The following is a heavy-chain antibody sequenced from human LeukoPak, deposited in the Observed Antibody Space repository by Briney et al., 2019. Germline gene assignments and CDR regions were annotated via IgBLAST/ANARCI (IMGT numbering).Heavy chain of an antibody. D-gene: IGHD5-12*01. J-gene: IGHJ5*02. CDR3: AGGYSGYGFDP. V-gene: IGHV3-30*04. Sequence: GGSLRLSCAASGLTFSSYAMHWVRQAPGKGLEWVAVISYDGSNKYYADSVKGRFTISRDNSKNTLYLQMNSLRAEDTAVYYCAGGYSGYGFDPWGQGTLVTVSS. CDR1: GLTFSSYA. CDR2: ISYDGSNK.